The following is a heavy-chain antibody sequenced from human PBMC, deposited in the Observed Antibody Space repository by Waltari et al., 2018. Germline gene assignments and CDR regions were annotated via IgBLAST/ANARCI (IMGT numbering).Heavy chain of an antibody. D-gene: IGHD1-7*01. CDR1: GYTFTGYY. V-gene: IGHV1-2*02. J-gene: IGHJ4*02. CDR3: ALEGLELKSGFDY. CDR2: INPNRGGT. Sequence: QVQLVQSGAEVKKPGASVKVSCKASGYTFTGYYMHWVRQAPGQGLEWMEGINPNRGGTNYAQKFQGRVTMTRDTSISTAYMELSRLRSDDTAVYYCALEGLELKSGFDYWGQGTLVTVSS.